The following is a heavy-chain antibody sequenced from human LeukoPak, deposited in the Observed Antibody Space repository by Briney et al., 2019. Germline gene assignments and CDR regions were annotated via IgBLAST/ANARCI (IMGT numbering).Heavy chain of an antibody. Sequence: PGGSLRLSCAASGYSFSTYWMSWVRQVPGKGLEWVANINQDGSEMYYVDSVKGRFTISRDNAKNSLYLQMISLRAEDTAVYYCARADWGSVDHWGQGTQVTVSS. CDR1: GYSFSTYW. CDR2: INQDGSEM. CDR3: ARADWGSVDH. D-gene: IGHD7-27*01. V-gene: IGHV3-7*01. J-gene: IGHJ4*02.